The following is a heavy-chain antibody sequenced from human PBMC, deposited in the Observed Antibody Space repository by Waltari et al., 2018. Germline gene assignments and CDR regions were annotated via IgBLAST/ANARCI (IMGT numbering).Heavy chain of an antibody. J-gene: IGHJ3*02. D-gene: IGHD3-22*01. V-gene: IGHV4-38-2*01. CDR3: ARTSAPSYYYDSSGYPNAFDI. CDR1: GYSISSGYY. CDR2: IYHSGRT. Sequence: QVQLQESGPGLVKPSETLSLTCAVSGYSISSGYYWGWIRQPPGKGLEWIGSIYHSGRTYYTPSLKSRVTISVDTSKNQFSLKLSSVTAADTAVYYCARTSAPSYYYDSSGYPNAFDIWGQGTMVTVSS.